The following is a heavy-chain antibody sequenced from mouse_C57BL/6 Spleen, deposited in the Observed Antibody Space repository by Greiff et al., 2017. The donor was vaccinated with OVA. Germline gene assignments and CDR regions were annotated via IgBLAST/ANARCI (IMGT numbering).Heavy chain of an antibody. CDR1: GFSFNTYA. D-gene: IGHD1-1*01. CDR2: IRSKSNNYAT. CDR3: VREGDGGGGFDY. Sequence: EVHLVESGGGLVQPKGSLKLSCAASGFSFNTYAMNWVRQAPGKGLEWVARIRSKSNNYATYYADSVKDRFTISRDDSESMLYLQMNNVKTEETAMYYCVREGDGGGGFDYWGQGTTLTVSS. V-gene: IGHV10-1*01. J-gene: IGHJ2*01.